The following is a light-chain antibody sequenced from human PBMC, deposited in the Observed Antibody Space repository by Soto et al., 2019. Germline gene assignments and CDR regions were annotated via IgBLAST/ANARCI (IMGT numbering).Light chain of an antibody. V-gene: IGLV6-57*02. CDR3: QSYDSSSLYV. J-gene: IGLJ1*01. Sequence: NFMLTQPHSVSESPGKTITISRTDSSGSIASNYVQWYQQRPGSAPTTVIYEDNQRPSGVPDRFSGSIDRSSNSASLTISGLKTEDEADYYCQSYDSSSLYVFGTGTKLTVL. CDR2: EDN. CDR1: SGSIASNY.